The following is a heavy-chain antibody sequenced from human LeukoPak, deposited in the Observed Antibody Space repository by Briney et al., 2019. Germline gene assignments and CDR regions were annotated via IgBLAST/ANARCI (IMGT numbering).Heavy chain of an antibody. Sequence: PSETLSLTCTVSGGSISGSHWSWIRQPPGKGLEWIGNIHISGGTNYSPSLQSRVTISLDTSKNQFSLKLNSVTAADTAVYYCARRRIVATIDYWGQGTLVTVSS. CDR2: IHISGGT. D-gene: IGHD5-12*01. V-gene: IGHV4-4*09. CDR1: GGSISGSH. CDR3: ARRRIVATIDY. J-gene: IGHJ4*02.